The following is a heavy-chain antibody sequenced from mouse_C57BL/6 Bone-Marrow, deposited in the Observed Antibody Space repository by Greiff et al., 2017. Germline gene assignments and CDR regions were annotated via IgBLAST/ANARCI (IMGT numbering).Heavy chain of an antibody. J-gene: IGHJ4*01. CDR1: GYTFTTYP. Sequence: QVQLKESGAELVKPGASVKMSCKASGYTFTTYPIEWMKQNHGKSLEWIGNFHPYNDDTKYNEKFKGKATLTVEKSSSTVYLELSRLTSDDSAVYYCAIYYDYDDGYYAMDYWGQGTSVTVSS. CDR3: AIYYDYDDGYYAMDY. V-gene: IGHV1-47*01. CDR2: FHPYNDDT. D-gene: IGHD2-4*01.